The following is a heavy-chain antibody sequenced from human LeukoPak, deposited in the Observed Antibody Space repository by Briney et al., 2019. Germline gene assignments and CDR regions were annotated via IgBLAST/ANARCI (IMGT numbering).Heavy chain of an antibody. D-gene: IGHD3-22*01. CDR2: ITSSGDGT. Sequence: GGSLRLSCAASGFTFSIYAMSWVRQAPGKGLQWVSSITSSGDGTYYADFVKGRFTISRDNSENMLYLQMNSLRVEDTAVYFCAKDRPNYYGSNGHYYRRDGDYWGQGTLVTVSS. V-gene: IGHV3-23*01. CDR3: AKDRPNYYGSNGHYYRRDGDY. J-gene: IGHJ4*02. CDR1: GFTFSIYA.